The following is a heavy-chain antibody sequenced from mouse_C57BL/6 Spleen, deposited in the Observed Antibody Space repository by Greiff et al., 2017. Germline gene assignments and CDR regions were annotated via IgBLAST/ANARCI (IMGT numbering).Heavy chain of an antibody. V-gene: IGHV1-80*01. D-gene: IGHD2-4*01. CDR1: GYAFSSYW. CDR3: ARSYYDPDWYFDV. J-gene: IGHJ1*03. CDR2: IYPGDGDT. Sequence: QVQLQQSGAELVKPGASVKISCKASGYAFSSYWMNWVKQRPGKGLEWIGQIYPGDGDTNYNGKFKGKATLTADKSSSTAYMQLSSLTSEDSAVYFCARSYYDPDWYFDVWGTGTTVTVSS.